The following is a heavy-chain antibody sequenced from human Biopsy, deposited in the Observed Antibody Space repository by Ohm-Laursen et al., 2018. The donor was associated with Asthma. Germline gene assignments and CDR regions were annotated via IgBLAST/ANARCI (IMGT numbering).Heavy chain of an antibody. CDR2: ISWNSGSI. J-gene: IGHJ4*02. CDR1: GFTFDDYA. D-gene: IGHD1-26*01. V-gene: IGHV3-9*01. Sequence: SLRLSCSASGFTFDDYAMHWVRQAPGKGLEWVSGISWNSGSIGYADSVKGRFTISRDNAKNSLYLQMNSLRAEDTALYYCAKGEWELLETNFDYWGQGTLVTVSS. CDR3: AKGEWELLETNFDY.